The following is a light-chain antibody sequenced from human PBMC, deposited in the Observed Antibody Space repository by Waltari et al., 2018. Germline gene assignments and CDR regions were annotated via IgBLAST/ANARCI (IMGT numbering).Light chain of an antibody. Sequence: QSALTQPASVSGSPGQSIPISCPGTSSDVAGSNYVSWYQQPPGKAPKLMIYEVSNRPSGVSNRFSGSKSGNTASLTISGLQAEDEADYYCSSYTSSSTVVFGGGTKLTVL. CDR3: SSYTSSSTVV. CDR1: SSDVAGSNY. CDR2: EVS. V-gene: IGLV2-14*01. J-gene: IGLJ2*01.